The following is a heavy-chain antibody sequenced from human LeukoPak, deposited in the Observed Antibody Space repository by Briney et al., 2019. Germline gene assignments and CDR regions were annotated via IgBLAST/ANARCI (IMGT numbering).Heavy chain of an antibody. Sequence: ASVKVSCKASGYTFTSYDINWVRQATGQGLEWMGWMNPNSGNTGYAQKFQGRVTITKNTSISTGYMELSSLRSEDTAVYYCARGLYCTGCSCYFSSYYSMDVWGKGTTVTVSS. D-gene: IGHD2-15*01. CDR2: MNPNSGNT. V-gene: IGHV1-8*03. CDR3: ARGLYCTGCSCYFSSYYSMDV. CDR1: GYTFTSYD. J-gene: IGHJ6*03.